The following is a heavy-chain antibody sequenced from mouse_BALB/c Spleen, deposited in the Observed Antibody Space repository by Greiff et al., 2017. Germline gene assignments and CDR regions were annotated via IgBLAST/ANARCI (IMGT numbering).Heavy chain of an antibody. CDR3: ARGLGYYFDY. J-gene: IGHJ2*01. Sequence: VKLVESGPGLVAPSQSLSITCTVSGFSLTGYGVHWVRQPPGKGLEWLGMIWGDGSTYYNSALKSRLSISKDNSKSQVFLKMNSLQTDDTARYYCARGLGYYFDYWGQGTTLTVSS. V-gene: IGHV2-6-7*01. CDR2: IWGDGST. CDR1: GFSLTGYG. D-gene: IGHD4-1*01.